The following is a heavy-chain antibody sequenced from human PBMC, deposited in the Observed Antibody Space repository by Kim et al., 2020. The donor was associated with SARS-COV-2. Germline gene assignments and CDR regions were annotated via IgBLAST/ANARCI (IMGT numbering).Heavy chain of an antibody. Sequence: SETLSLTCTVSGGSISSYYWSWIRQPPGKGLEWIGYIYYSGSTNYNPSLKSRVTISVDTSKNQFSLKLSSVTAADTAVYYCARVLSGGAWGSKTTVTTTDLFDYWGQGTLVTVSS. V-gene: IGHV4-59*01. CDR2: IYYSGST. CDR1: GGSISSYY. D-gene: IGHD4-4*01. CDR3: ARVLSGGAWGSKTTVTTTDLFDY. J-gene: IGHJ4*02.